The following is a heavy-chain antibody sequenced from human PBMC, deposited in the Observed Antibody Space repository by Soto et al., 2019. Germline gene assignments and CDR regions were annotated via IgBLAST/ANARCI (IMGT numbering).Heavy chain of an antibody. CDR3: ARYASGFGESWFGP. D-gene: IGHD3-10*01. Sequence: QVQLVESGGGVVQPGRSLRLSCAASGFTFSSYGMHWVRQAPGKGLEWVAVIWYDGSNKYYADSVKSRFTISRDNSKNTLYLQMNSMRGEDTAVYYCARYASGFGESWFGPCGQGTLVTFSS. J-gene: IGHJ5*02. CDR1: GFTFSSYG. V-gene: IGHV3-33*01. CDR2: IWYDGSNK.